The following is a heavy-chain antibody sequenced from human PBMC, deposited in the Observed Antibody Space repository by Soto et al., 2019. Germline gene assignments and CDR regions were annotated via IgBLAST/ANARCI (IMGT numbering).Heavy chain of an antibody. CDR1: GFSLSSYA. CDR3: AKDRRDGDFMHSFVVDF. Sequence: QVQLVESGGGVVQPGGSLRLSCATSGFSLSSYAMHWVRQAPGKGLEWVALMSYDETKKYYADSVKGRFTISRDTSKNTLFLQMNNLRVEDTAVYYCAKDRRDGDFMHSFVVDFWGQGALVTVSS. CDR2: MSYDETKK. V-gene: IGHV3-30*18. D-gene: IGHD3-16*01. J-gene: IGHJ4*02.